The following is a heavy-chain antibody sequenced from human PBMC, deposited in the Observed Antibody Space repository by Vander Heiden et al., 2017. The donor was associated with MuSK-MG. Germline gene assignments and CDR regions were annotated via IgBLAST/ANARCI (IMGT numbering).Heavy chain of an antibody. CDR1: GYSFTSYW. Sequence: EVQLVQPGAEVKKPGESLKISCKGPGYSFTSYWIGWVRQMPGKGLEWMGIIYPGDSDTRYSPSFQGQVTISADKSISTAYLQWSSLKASDTAMYYCARRAPDGDYLPPFDYWGQGTLVTVSS. CDR2: IYPGDSDT. J-gene: IGHJ4*02. D-gene: IGHD4-17*01. V-gene: IGHV5-51*01. CDR3: ARRAPDGDYLPPFDY.